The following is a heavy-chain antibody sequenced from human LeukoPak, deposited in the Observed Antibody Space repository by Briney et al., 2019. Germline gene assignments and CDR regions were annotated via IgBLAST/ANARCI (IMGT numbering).Heavy chain of an antibody. J-gene: IGHJ4*02. CDR1: GGSINSYY. D-gene: IGHD3-22*01. CDR3: ARVRDRSGYFYDFDY. CDR2: IHYSGST. Sequence: SETLSLTCTVSGGSINSYYWSWIRQPPGKGLERIGYIHYSGSTNYNPSLKSRVTISVDTSKNQFSLKLSSVTAADTAVYYCARVRDRSGYFYDFDYWGQGTLVTVSS. V-gene: IGHV4-59*01.